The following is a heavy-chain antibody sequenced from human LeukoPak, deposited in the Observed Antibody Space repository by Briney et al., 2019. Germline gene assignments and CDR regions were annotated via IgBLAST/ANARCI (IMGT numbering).Heavy chain of an antibody. V-gene: IGHV4-59*08. D-gene: IGHD5-12*01. J-gene: IGHJ4*02. CDR2: IYYSGST. Sequence: SETLSLTCTVSGGSISSYYWSWIRQPPGKGLEWIGYIYYSGSTNYNPSLKSRVTISVDTSKNQFSLKLSSVTAEDTAVYYCAGGYSGYDYDYWGQGTLVTVSS. CDR1: GGSISSYY. CDR3: AGGYSGYDYDY.